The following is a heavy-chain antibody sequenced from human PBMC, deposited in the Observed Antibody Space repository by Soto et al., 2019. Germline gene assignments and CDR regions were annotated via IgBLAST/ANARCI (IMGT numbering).Heavy chain of an antibody. D-gene: IGHD3-10*01. CDR1: GGSISSGGYY. V-gene: IGHV4-31*03. J-gene: IGHJ1*01. CDR3: ARGYGSGSKYHPAEYFQH. Sequence: QVQLQESGPGLVKPSQTLSLTCTVSGGSISSGGYYWSWIRQHPGKGLEWIGYIYYSGSTYYNPSLKSRVTIAVDTSKNQFSLKLSSVTAADTAVYYCARGYGSGSKYHPAEYFQHWGQGTLVTVSS. CDR2: IYYSGST.